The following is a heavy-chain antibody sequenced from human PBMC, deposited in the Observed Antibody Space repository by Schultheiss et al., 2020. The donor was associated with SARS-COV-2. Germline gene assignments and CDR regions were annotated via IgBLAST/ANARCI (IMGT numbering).Heavy chain of an antibody. V-gene: IGHV4-61*08. CDR3: AREGGYSSSNYFDY. J-gene: IGHJ4*02. D-gene: IGHD6-6*01. CDR2: IYYSGST. Sequence: SETLSLTCTVSGGSISSSGYYWSWIRQPPGKGLEWIGYIYYSGSTNYNPSLKSRVTISVDTSKNQFSLKLSSVTAADTAVYYCAREGGYSSSNYFDYWGQGTLVTVSS. CDR1: GGSISSSGYY.